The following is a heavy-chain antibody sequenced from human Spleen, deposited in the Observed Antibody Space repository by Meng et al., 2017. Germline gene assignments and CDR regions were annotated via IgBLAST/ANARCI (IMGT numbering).Heavy chain of an antibody. CDR1: GGSFSDYY. CDR3: ARAPTYCSGGSCYSGGAFDI. D-gene: IGHD2-15*01. J-gene: IGHJ3*02. CDR2: INHSGST. Sequence: SETLSLTCVVSGGSFSDYYWSWIRQPPGKGLEWIGEINHSGSTSYNPSLRSRVTISVDTSKTQFSLRLSFVTAADTALYYCARAPTYCSGGSCYSGGAFDIWGQGAMVTVSS. V-gene: IGHV4-34*01.